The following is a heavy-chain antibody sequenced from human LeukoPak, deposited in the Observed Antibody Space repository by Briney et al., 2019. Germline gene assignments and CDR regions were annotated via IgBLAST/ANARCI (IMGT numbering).Heavy chain of an antibody. D-gene: IGHD3-10*01. CDR3: RHTRVGFGDR. V-gene: IGHV4-39*01. Sequence: KASETLSLTCTVSGTSISSTPYYWGWIRQPPGKGLEWIATIYYSVSSESTSYNPSLKSRVTMSVDTSKNQLSLKLISVTAADTAVYYARHTRVGFGDRWGQGTLVTVSS. CDR2: IYYSVSSEST. CDR1: GTSISSTPYY. J-gene: IGHJ5*02.